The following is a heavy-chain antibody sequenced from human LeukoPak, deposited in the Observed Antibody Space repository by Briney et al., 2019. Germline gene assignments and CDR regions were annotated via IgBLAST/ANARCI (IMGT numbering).Heavy chain of an antibody. D-gene: IGHD3-3*01. V-gene: IGHV4-34*01. CDR3: ARGLSPLTIFGVVSPPFRWFDP. CDR2: INHSGST. CDR1: GRSFSGYY. J-gene: IGHJ5*02. Sequence: SETLSLTCAVYGRSFSGYYWSWIRQPPGKGLEWVGEINHSGSTNYNPSLKSRVTISVDTSKNQFSLKLSSVTAADTAVYYCARGLSPLTIFGVVSPPFRWFDPWGQGTLVTVSS.